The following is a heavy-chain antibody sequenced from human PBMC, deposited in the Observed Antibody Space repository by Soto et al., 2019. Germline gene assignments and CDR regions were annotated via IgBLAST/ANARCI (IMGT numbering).Heavy chain of an antibody. Sequence: GASVKVSCKAAGYTFTSYGISWVRQAPGQGLEWMGWISAYNGNTNYAQKLQGRVTMTTDTSTSTAYMELRSLRSDDTAVYYCARDGEGWYNWNDDQGKYYGMDVWGQGTKVTVYS. CDR3: ARDGEGWYNWNDDQGKYYGMDV. CDR2: ISAYNGNT. CDR1: GYTFTSYG. D-gene: IGHD1-1*01. J-gene: IGHJ6*02. V-gene: IGHV1-18*01.